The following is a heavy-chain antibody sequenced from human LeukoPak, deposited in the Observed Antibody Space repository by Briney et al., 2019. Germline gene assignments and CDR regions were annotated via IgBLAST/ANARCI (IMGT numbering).Heavy chain of an antibody. D-gene: IGHD3-22*01. V-gene: IGHV1-69*06. J-gene: IGHJ4*02. CDR2: IIPIFGTA. CDR1: GGTFTSYA. Sequence: SVKVSCKASGGTFTSYAISWVRQAPGQGLEWMGWIIPIFGTANYAQNLQGRVTITADKSTSTAYMEMSSLRSEDTAVYYCARKTSGDYYDSSGYIFDYWGQGTLVTVSS. CDR3: ARKTSGDYYDSSGYIFDY.